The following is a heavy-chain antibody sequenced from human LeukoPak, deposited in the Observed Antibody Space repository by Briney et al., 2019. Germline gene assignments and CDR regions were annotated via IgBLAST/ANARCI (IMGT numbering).Heavy chain of an antibody. V-gene: IGHV3-23*01. J-gene: IGHJ2*01. CDR3: ARVPGDRRRYFDL. Sequence: PGGSLRLSCAASGFTFSSYAMSWVRQAPGKGLEWVSAISGSGGSTYYADSVKGRFTISRDNAKNSLYLQMNSLRAEDTAVHYCARVPGDRRRYFDLWGRGTLVTVSS. D-gene: IGHD7-27*01. CDR2: ISGSGGST. CDR1: GFTFSSYA.